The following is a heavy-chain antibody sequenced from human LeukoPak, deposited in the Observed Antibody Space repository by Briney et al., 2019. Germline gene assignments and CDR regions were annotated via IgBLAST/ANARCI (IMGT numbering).Heavy chain of an antibody. CDR1: GGSISSGGYS. CDR2: IYHSGST. D-gene: IGHD4-11*01. V-gene: IGHV4-30-2*01. J-gene: IGHJ3*02. Sequence: ASQTLSLTCAVSGGSISSGGYSWSWIRQPPGKGLEWIGYIYHSGSTYYNPSLKSRVTISVDRSKNQFSPKLSSVTAADTAVYYCARESAVTTDAFDIWGQGTMVTVSS. CDR3: ARESAVTTDAFDI.